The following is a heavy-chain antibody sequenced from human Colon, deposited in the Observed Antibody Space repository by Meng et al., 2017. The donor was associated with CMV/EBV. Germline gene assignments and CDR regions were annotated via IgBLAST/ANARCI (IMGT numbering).Heavy chain of an antibody. Sequence: GESLKISCETSGFVFSNYNMNWVRQAPGKGLEWVSSISADGTSKHYSDSVKGRFTISGDIAKSTLYLQLDSLRAEDTAVYYCARDHRGALYDNDAFNIWGQGTMVTVSS. D-gene: IGHD5/OR15-5a*01. J-gene: IGHJ3*02. CDR3: ARDHRGALYDNDAFNI. CDR2: ISADGTSK. CDR1: GFVFSNYN. V-gene: IGHV3-21*06.